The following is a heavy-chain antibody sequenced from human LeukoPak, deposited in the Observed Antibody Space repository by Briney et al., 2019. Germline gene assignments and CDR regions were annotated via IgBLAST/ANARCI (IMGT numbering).Heavy chain of an antibody. D-gene: IGHD3-10*01. Sequence: ASVKVSCKASGYTFTSYYMHWVRQAPGQGLEWMGIINLSGGSTSYAQKFQGRVTMTRDTSTSTVYMELSSLRSEDTAVYYCARERARESVRGVIITYPEMEYWGQGTLVTVSS. CDR3: ARERARESVRGVIITYPEMEY. CDR2: INLSGGST. J-gene: IGHJ4*02. CDR1: GYTFTSYY. V-gene: IGHV1-46*01.